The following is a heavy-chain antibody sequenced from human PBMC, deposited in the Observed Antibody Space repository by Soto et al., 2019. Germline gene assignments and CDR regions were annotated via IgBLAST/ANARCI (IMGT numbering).Heavy chain of an antibody. J-gene: IGHJ4*02. D-gene: IGHD3-22*01. CDR1: GYSFAGYW. CDR3: ARQIYDSDTGPNFQYYFDS. Sequence: SCKASGYSFAGYWINWVRQKPGKGLEWMGRIDPSDSQTYYSPSFRGRVTISATKSITTVFLQWSSLRASDTAMYYCARQIYDSDTGPNFQYYFDSWGQGTPVTVSS. V-gene: IGHV5-10-1*01. CDR2: IDPSDSQT.